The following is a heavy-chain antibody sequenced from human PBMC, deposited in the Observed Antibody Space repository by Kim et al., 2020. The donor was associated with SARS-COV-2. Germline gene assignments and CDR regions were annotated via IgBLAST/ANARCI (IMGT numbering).Heavy chain of an antibody. CDR3: ARESGGYPDY. J-gene: IGHJ4*02. D-gene: IGHD2-8*02. CDR1: GYSFTTYA. Sequence: ASVKVSCKASGYSFTTYAMHWVRQAPGQRLEWMGWINTDNANTKYSQKFQGRVTFTRDTSASTAYMELSSLRSEDTALYYCARESGGYPDYWGQETLVTV. CDR2: INTDNANT. V-gene: IGHV1-3*04.